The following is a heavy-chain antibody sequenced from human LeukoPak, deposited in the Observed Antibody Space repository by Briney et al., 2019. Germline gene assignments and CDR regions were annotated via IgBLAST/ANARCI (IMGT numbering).Heavy chain of an antibody. V-gene: IGHV3-23*01. J-gene: IGHJ4*02. CDR1: GFTFSTYA. D-gene: IGHD2-2*01. Sequence: GGSLRLSCAASGFTFSTYAMNWVRQAPGKGLAWISVINSGGGSTYYADSVKGRFTISRDNSKNTLYLQMNSLRAEDTAVYYCAKSPVVVPAAVDYWGQGTLVTVSS. CDR3: AKSPVVVPAAVDY. CDR2: INSGGGST.